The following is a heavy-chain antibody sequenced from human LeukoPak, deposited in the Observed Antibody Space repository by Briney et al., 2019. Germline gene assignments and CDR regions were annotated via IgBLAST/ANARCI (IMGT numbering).Heavy chain of an antibody. CDR3: ARAPGPYGSGSSYNLYWFDP. CDR2: IRCKDCGGAI. J-gene: IGHJ5*02. CDR1: GFNFGDYA. V-gene: IGHV3-49*03. Sequence: GGSLRLSCTGSGFNFGDYAMSWFRQAPGKGLEWVSLIRCKDCGGAIEYAASLKGRFTISRDDSRSIAYLQMSSLQTDDTGVYYCARAPGPYGSGSSYNLYWFDPWGPGTLVTVSS. D-gene: IGHD3-10*01.